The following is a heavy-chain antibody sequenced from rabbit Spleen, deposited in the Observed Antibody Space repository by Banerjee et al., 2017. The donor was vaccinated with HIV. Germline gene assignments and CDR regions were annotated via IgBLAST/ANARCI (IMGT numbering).Heavy chain of an antibody. CDR2: INTYTGKS. J-gene: IGHJ4*01. CDR1: GFDFSTYYM. CDR3: ARDLIGIIGWNFYL. D-gene: IGHD1-1*01. V-gene: IGHV1S45*01. Sequence: QEQLKESGGGLVRPGGSLKLSCKGSGFDFSTYYMSWVRQAPGKGLEWIACINTYTGKSVYASWATGRFTISRTSSITVTLQMTSLTAADTATYFCARDLIGIIGWNFYLWGPGTLVTVS.